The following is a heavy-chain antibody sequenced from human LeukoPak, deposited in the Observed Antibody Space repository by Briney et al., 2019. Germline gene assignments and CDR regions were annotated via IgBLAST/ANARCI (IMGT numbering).Heavy chain of an antibody. CDR2: ISSSGSTI. CDR3: ERGGSSGYYLGAFDI. J-gene: IGHJ3*02. CDR1: GSTFSDYY. Sequence: GGSLRLSCAASGSTFSDYYMSWIRQAPGKGLEWVSYISSSGSTIYYADSVKGRFTISRDNAKNSLYMQMNSMRAEDTAVYYCERGGSSGYYLGAFDIWGQGTMVTVSS. D-gene: IGHD3-22*01. V-gene: IGHV3-11*01.